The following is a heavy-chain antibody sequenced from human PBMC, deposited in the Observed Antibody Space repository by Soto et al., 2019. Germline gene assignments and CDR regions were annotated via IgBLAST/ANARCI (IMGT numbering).Heavy chain of an antibody. Sequence: GGSLRLSCAASGFTFTSYGMHWVRQAPGKGLEWVAGIWFDGNSKYYEDSVKGRFTISRDNSKNTLYLEMNSLRGDDTAVYYCARENYYDTSGLDYWGQGTLVTVSS. V-gene: IGHV3-33*01. J-gene: IGHJ4*02. CDR3: ARENYYDTSGLDY. CDR1: GFTFTSYG. CDR2: IWFDGNSK. D-gene: IGHD3-22*01.